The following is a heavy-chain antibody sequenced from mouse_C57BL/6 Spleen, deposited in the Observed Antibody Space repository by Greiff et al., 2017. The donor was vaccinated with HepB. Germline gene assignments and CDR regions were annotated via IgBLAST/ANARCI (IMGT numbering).Heavy chain of an antibody. V-gene: IGHV1-54*01. J-gene: IGHJ4*01. Sequence: VQLQQSGAELVRPGTSVKVSCKASGYAFTNYLIEWVKQRPGQGLEWIGVINPGSGGTNYNGKFKGKATLTADKSSSTAYMQLSSLTSEDSAVYFCARFYYDLIYYAMDYWGQGTSVTVSS. CDR3: ARFYYDLIYYAMDY. CDR1: GYAFTNYL. D-gene: IGHD2-4*01. CDR2: INPGSGGT.